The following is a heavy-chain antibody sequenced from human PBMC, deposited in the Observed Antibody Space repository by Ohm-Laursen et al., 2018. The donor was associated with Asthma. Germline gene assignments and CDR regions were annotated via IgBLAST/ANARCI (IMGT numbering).Heavy chain of an antibody. Sequence: GSLRLSCSASGFTFDDYTMHWVRQAPGKGLEWVSLISWDGGSTYYADSVKGRFTISRDNSKNSLYLQMNSLRTEDTALYYCAKDHRRFGVVIVPTYFDYWGQGTLVTVSS. V-gene: IGHV3-43*01. CDR3: AKDHRRFGVVIVPTYFDY. CDR2: ISWDGGST. D-gene: IGHD3-3*01. J-gene: IGHJ4*02. CDR1: GFTFDDYT.